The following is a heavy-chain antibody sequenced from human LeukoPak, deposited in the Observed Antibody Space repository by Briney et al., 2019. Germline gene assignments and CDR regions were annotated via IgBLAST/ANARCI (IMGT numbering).Heavy chain of an antibody. Sequence: SETLSLTCAVYGGSFSGYYRSWIRQPPGKGLEWIEEINHSGSTNYNPSLKSRVTISVDTSKNQFSLKLSSVTAADTAVYYCARRRTPSSSSFRHTGHYFDYWGQGTLVTVSS. J-gene: IGHJ4*02. V-gene: IGHV4-34*01. CDR3: ARRRTPSSSSFRHTGHYFDY. CDR1: GGSFSGYY. D-gene: IGHD6-13*01. CDR2: INHSGST.